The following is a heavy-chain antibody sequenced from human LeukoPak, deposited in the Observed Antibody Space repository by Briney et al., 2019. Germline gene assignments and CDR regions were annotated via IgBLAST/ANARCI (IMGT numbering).Heavy chain of an antibody. CDR3: TTGQGKTDVDY. Sequence: GGSLRLSCAGSGFIFSDAWMSWVRQAPGKGLEWVGRIKRESDGGTTDYGAPVKGRFIISRDDSKTTVYLQMNSLRTEDTAVYYCTTGQGKTDVDYWGQGTLVTVSS. J-gene: IGHJ4*02. V-gene: IGHV3-15*01. CDR2: IKRESDGGTT. CDR1: GFIFSDAW.